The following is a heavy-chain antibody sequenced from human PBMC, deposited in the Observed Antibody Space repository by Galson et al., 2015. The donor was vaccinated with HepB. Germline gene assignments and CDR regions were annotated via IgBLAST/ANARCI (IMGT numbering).Heavy chain of an antibody. CDR2: SDPESGER. V-gene: IGHV1-24*01. J-gene: IGHJ4*02. CDR3: ATADLWSGYFDY. CDR1: GYTLTEIS. D-gene: IGHD3-3*01. Sequence: SVKVSCKVSGYTLTEISMYWLRRVPGKGLEFMGGSDPESGERMYGQTFQGRVTLTEDTTTDTAYMELRSLRSVDTALYYCATADLWSGYFDYWGQGTLVTVSS.